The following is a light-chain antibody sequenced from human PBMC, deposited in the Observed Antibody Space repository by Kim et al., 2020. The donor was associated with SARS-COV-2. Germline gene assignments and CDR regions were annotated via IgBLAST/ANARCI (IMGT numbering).Light chain of an antibody. CDR3: QSSDSSLSGSGV. J-gene: IGLJ1*01. CDR2: CNG. Sequence: FTNSCTGSSSNIETGYDVHWYQQLPGTAPKVLIYCNGNRPSGVPDRFSGSKSGTSASLAITGLQAEDEADYYCQSSDSSLSGSGVFGTGTKVTVL. V-gene: IGLV1-40*01. CDR1: SSNIETGYD.